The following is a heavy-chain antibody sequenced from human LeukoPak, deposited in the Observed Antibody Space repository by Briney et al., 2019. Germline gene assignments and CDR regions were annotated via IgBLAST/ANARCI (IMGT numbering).Heavy chain of an antibody. CDR1: GGSFSGYY. CDR2: INHSGST. J-gene: IGHJ4*02. V-gene: IGHV4-34*01. CDR3: ARFYYGSGSYYTIVY. Sequence: SETLSLTCAVYGGSFSGYYWSWIRQPPGKGLEWIGEINHSGSTNYNPSLKSRVTISVDTSKNQFSLKLSSVTAADTAVYYCARFYYGSGSYYTIVYWGQGTLVTVSS. D-gene: IGHD3-10*01.